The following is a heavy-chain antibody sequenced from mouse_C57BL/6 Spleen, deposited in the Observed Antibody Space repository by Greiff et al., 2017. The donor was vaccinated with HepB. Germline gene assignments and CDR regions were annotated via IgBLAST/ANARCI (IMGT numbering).Heavy chain of an antibody. J-gene: IGHJ4*01. Sequence: QVQLQQPGAELVRPGYSVKLSCKASGYTFTSYWMDWVKQRPGQGLEWIGNIYPSDSETHYNQKFKDKATLTVDKSSSTAYMQLSILTSEDSAVYYCAREGNPPYYAMDYWGQGTSVTVSS. V-gene: IGHV1-61*01. CDR3: AREGNPPYYAMDY. CDR1: GYTFTSYW. CDR2: IYPSDSET. D-gene: IGHD2-1*01.